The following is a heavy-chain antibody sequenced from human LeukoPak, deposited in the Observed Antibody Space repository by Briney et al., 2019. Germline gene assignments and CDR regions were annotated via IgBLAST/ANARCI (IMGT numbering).Heavy chain of an antibody. CDR1: GFTFSSYG. Sequence: GGSLRLSCAASGFTFSSYGMHWVRQAPGKGLEWVAFIRYDGSNKYYADSVKGRFTISRDNSKNTLYLQMNSLRAEDTAMYYCARGVANDYESSGYQNWGQGTLVTVSS. V-gene: IGHV3-30*02. CDR2: IRYDGSNK. D-gene: IGHD3-22*01. J-gene: IGHJ4*02. CDR3: ARGVANDYESSGYQN.